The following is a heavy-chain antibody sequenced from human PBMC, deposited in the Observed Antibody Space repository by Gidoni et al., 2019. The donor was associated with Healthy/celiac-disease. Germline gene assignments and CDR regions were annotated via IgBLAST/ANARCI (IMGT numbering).Heavy chain of an antibody. CDR2: ISGSGGST. J-gene: IGHJ6*02. Sequence: EVQLLESGGGLVQPGGSLRLSGAASGFPFSSYAMSWVRQAPGKGLEWVSAISGSGGSTYYADSVKGRFTISRDNSKNTLYLQMNSLRAEDTAVYYCAKGQQLVSYYYGMDVWGQGTTVTVSS. CDR3: AKGQQLVSYYYGMDV. D-gene: IGHD6-13*01. V-gene: IGHV3-23*01. CDR1: GFPFSSYA.